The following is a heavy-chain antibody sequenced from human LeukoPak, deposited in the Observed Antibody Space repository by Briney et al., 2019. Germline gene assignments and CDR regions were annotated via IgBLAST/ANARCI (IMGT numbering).Heavy chain of an antibody. V-gene: IGHV1-2*02. Sequence: ASVKVSCKASGYTLTSYGISWVRQAPGQGLEWMGWINPNSGGTNYAQKFQGRVTMTRDTSISTAYMELSRLRSDDTAVYYCARDSSSWHNAHDAFDIWGQGTMVTVSS. CDR2: INPNSGGT. CDR3: ARDSSSWHNAHDAFDI. J-gene: IGHJ3*02. CDR1: GYTLTSYG. D-gene: IGHD6-13*01.